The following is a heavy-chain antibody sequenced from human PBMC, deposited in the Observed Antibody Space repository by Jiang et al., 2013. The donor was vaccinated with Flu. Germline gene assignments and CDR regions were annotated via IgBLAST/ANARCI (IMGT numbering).Heavy chain of an antibody. V-gene: IGHV5-10-1*01. CDR1: GYSFTSYW. J-gene: IGHJ4*02. CDR2: IDPSDSYT. CDR3: ARSYKRGEQWLVRIIFDY. Sequence: GAEVKKPGESLRISCKGSGYSFTSYWISWVRQMPGKGLEWMGRIDPSDSYTNYSPSFQGHVTISADKSISTAYLQWSSLKASDTAMYYCARSYKRGEQWLVRIIFDYWGQGTLVTVSS. D-gene: IGHD6-19*01.